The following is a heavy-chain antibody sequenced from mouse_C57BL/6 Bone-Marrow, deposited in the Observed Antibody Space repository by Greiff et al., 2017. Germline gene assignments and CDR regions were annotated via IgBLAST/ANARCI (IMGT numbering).Heavy chain of an antibody. J-gene: IGHJ1*03. Sequence: EVQLVESGGGLVKPGGSLKLSCAASGFTFSDYGMHWVRQAPETGLEWVAYISSGSSTIYYADTVKGRFTISRDNSKNTLFLQMAGLRSEDTARYYCARRDYGSSPHWYFDVWGTGTTVTVSS. CDR3: ARRDYGSSPHWYFDV. D-gene: IGHD1-1*01. CDR2: ISSGSSTI. CDR1: GFTFSDYG. V-gene: IGHV5-17*01.